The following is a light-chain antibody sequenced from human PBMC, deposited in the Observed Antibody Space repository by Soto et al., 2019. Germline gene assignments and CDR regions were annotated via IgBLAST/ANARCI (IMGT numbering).Light chain of an antibody. CDR3: SSYTISNSWV. CDR1: TSDVGAYNH. CDR2: DVT. V-gene: IGLV2-14*03. J-gene: IGLJ3*02. Sequence: QSALTQPASVSGSPGQSIAISCAGTTSDVGAYNHVSWYRQHPDKAPTLLIYDVTSRPSGISDRFSGSKSGNTASLTISGLQAEDEAYYFCSSYTISNSWVFGGGTKLTVL.